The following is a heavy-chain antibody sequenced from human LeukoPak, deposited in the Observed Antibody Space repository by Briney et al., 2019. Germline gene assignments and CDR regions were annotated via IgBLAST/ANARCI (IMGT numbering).Heavy chain of an antibody. J-gene: IGHJ4*01. D-gene: IGHD4-23*01. CDR1: GGSFSGYY. CDR2: IDQGGGT. V-gene: IGHV4-34*01. Sequence: SGTLSLTCAVYGGSFSGYYWSWIRQPPGEGLEWIGEIDQGGGTNHNPSLKSRVTLSVDRSKSQFSLRLSSVTAADTALYYCARAYGGRFDYWGHGALVPVSS. CDR3: ARAYGGRFDY.